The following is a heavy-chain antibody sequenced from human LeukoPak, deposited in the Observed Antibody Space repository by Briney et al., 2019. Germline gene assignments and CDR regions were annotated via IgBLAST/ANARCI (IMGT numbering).Heavy chain of an antibody. D-gene: IGHD2-2*01. CDR1: GVSISSGSYY. CDR2: IYSSGSA. CDR3: ARGLATAQGAAAMPL. Sequence: SETLSLTCTVSGVSISSGSYYWTWIRQRPGKGLEWIGYIYSSGSAYYNPSLKSRVTISIDTSKNQFSLMLSSVTAADTAVYYCARGLATAQGAAAMPLWGQGTLVTVSS. J-gene: IGHJ4*02. V-gene: IGHV4-31*03.